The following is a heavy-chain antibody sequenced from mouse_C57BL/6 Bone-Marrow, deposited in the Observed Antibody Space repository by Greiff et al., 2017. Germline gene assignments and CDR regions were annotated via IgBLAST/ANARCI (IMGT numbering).Heavy chain of an antibody. CDR1: GYTFTSYW. Sequence: QVQLQQPGAELVRPGSSVKLSCKASGYTFTSYWMDWVKQRPGQGLEWIGNIYPSDSETHYNQKFKDKATLTVDKSSSTAYMQLSSLTSEDSAVYDCARGGTTVVYWYFDVWGTGTTVTVSS. V-gene: IGHV1-61*01. CDR2: IYPSDSET. CDR3: ARGGTTVVYWYFDV. J-gene: IGHJ1*03. D-gene: IGHD1-1*01.